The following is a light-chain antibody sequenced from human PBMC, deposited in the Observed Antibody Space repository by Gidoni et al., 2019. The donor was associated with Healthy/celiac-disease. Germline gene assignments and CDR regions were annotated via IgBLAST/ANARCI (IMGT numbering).Light chain of an antibody. V-gene: IGKV3-20*01. CDR3: QQYGSSPLT. CDR1: QSFSSYY. J-gene: IGKJ4*01. CDR2: GAS. Sequence: DIVLTPYPGTLSLSPGEGATLSCRASQSFSSYYLACYQQKPGQTPRLLIYGASCRAPGIPDRFSGSGPGTDFTLTISRLEPEDFAVYYCQQYGSSPLTFGGGTKVEI.